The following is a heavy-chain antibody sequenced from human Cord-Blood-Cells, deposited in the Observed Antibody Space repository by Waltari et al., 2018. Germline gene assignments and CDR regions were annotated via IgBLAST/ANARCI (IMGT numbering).Heavy chain of an antibody. CDR1: GFTFSSYG. CDR2: RSYDGSNK. CDR3: ANPNWGGDAFDI. Sequence: QVQLVEYGGGVVQPGRSLRLSCAASGFTFSSYGMHWVRRAPGKGLEWVAFRSYDGSNKYYADSGKGRFTISQDNSKNTLYLQMSSLRAEDTAVYYCANPNWGGDAFDIWGQGTMVTFSS. D-gene: IGHD7-27*01. V-gene: IGHV3-30*18. J-gene: IGHJ3*02.